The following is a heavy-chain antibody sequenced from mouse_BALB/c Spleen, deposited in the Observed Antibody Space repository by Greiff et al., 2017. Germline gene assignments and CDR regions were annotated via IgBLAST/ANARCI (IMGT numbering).Heavy chain of an antibody. CDR3: ESTEFHSVVGAGDFDY. Sequence: VQLQQSGAELAKPGASVKMSCTASGYTFTSYGMHWVKQRPGQGLEWIGYINPSTGYTEYNQKFKDKATLTADKSSSTACKQPSSLTSEDSAIYYCESTEFHSVVGAGDFDYWGQGTTLTVSS. CDR2: INPSTGYT. CDR1: GYTFTSYG. J-gene: IGHJ2*01. D-gene: IGHD1-1*01. V-gene: IGHV1-4*01.